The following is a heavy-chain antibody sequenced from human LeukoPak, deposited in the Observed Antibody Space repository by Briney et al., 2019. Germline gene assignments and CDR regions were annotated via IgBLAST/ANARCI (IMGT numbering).Heavy chain of an antibody. CDR2: ISSSGSTI. D-gene: IGHD3-10*01. CDR1: GFTFSDYY. CDR3: ASGSGSYRANAFDI. J-gene: IGHJ3*02. V-gene: IGHV3-11*01. Sequence: GGSLRLSCAASGFTFSDYYMSWIRQAPGKGLEWVSYISSSGSTIYYADSVKGRFTISRDNAKNSLYLQMNSLRAEDTAVYYCASGSGSYRANAFDIWGQGTMVTVSS.